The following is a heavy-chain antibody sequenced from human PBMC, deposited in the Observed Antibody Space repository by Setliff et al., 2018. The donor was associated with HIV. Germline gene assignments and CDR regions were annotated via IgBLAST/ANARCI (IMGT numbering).Heavy chain of an antibody. CDR2: IIPTFDTA. CDR3: ARGVHSGGSGWYNWYFDL. J-gene: IGHJ2*01. Sequence: WASVKVSCKASGGTFSRHAFSWVRQAPGQGLEWMGGIIPTFDTANYAQKFQGRVTITADKSTNTVYMELNSLRSEDTAMYYCARGVHSGGSGWYNWYFDLWGRGTLVTVSS. CDR1: GGTFSRHA. D-gene: IGHD6-19*01. V-gene: IGHV1-69*06.